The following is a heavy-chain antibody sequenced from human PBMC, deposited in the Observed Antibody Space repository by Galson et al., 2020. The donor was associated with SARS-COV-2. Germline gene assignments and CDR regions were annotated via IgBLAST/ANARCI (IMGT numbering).Heavy chain of an antibody. J-gene: IGHJ3*02. D-gene: IGHD4-17*01. CDR1: GFTFSSYE. V-gene: IGHV3-48*03. Sequence: GGSLRLSCAASGFTFSSYEMNWVRQAPGKGLEWVSYISSSGSTIYYADSVKGRFTISRDNAKNSLYLQMNSLRAEDTTVYYCARDGPYGDYAVVAFDIWGQGTMVTVSS. CDR3: ARDGPYGDYAVVAFDI. CDR2: ISSSGSTI.